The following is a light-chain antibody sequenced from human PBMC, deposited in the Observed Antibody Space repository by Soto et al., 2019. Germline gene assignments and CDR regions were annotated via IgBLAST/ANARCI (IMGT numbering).Light chain of an antibody. V-gene: IGKV3-20*01. CDR3: QYYSSSLSIT. CDR2: GAS. J-gene: IGKJ5*01. Sequence: EIVLTQSPGILSLSPGERATLSCRASQSVRSTYLAWYQQKPGQAPRLLIHGASSRTTGIPDRFSGSGSGTAFTLTIGRLEPEALSVYYCQYYSSSLSITFGQGTRLDIK. CDR1: QSVRSTY.